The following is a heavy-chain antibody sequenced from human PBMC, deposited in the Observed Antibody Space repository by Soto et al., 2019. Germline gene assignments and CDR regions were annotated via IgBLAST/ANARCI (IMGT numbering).Heavy chain of an antibody. CDR2: ISWNSGSI. CDR1: GFTFDDYA. J-gene: IGHJ4*02. V-gene: IGHV3-9*01. D-gene: IGHD4-4*01. CDR3: AKGGPSSVYSNYYATQLDY. Sequence: EVQLVESGGGLVQPGRSLRLSCAASGFTFDDYAMHWVRQAPGKGLEWVSGISWNSGSIGYADSVKGRFTISRDNAKNSXXLXXXXXXXEDTALYYCAKGGPSSVYSNYYATQLDYWGQGTLVTVSS.